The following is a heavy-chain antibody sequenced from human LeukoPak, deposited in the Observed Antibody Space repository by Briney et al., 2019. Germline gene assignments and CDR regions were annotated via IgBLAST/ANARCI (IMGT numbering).Heavy chain of an antibody. V-gene: IGHV4-39*01. CDR2: IYYSGST. J-gene: IGHJ6*03. CDR1: GGSISSSSYY. Sequence: TSETLSLTCTVSGGSISSSSYYWGWIRQPPGKGLEWIGSIYYSGSTHYNPSLKSRVTISVDTSKNQFSLKLSSVTAADTAVYYCARRKNGRGSSWYFYYYYYYMDVWGKGTTVTISS. D-gene: IGHD6-13*01. CDR3: ARRKNGRGSSWYFYYYYYYMDV.